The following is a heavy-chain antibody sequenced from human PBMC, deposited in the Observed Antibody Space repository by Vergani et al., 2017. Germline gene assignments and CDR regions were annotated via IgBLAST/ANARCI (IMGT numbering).Heavy chain of an antibody. V-gene: IGHV4-39*01. CDR3: ARHDSGHYDSSYYGLDV. CDR1: GGSISSSSHF. J-gene: IGHJ6*02. Sequence: QLQLHKSGPGLVKPSETLSLTCTLSGGSISSSSHFWGWLRQTPGKGLEWNGSIYYSGSTYYNPSLKSRVSISVDTSKNQFSLKFSSVTAADSAVYYCARHDSGHYDSSYYGLDVWGQGTTVTVSS. D-gene: IGHD3-16*01. CDR2: IYYSGST.